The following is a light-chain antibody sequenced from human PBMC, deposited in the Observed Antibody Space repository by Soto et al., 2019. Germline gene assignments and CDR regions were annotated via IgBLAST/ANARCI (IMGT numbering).Light chain of an antibody. Sequence: QAVVTQEPSLTVSPGGTVTLTCSSSTGAVTSGHYPFWFHRKPGQAPRTLIYDTTNKHSWTPARFSGSLLGGKAALTLSGAQPEDEAEYYCLLSYSGPRVFGGGTKLTVL. CDR3: LLSYSGPRV. V-gene: IGLV7-46*01. J-gene: IGLJ2*01. CDR1: TGAVTSGHY. CDR2: DTT.